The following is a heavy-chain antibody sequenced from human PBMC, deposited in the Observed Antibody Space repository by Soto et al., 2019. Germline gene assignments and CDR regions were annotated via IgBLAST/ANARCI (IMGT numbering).Heavy chain of an antibody. J-gene: IGHJ4*02. CDR1: GYTFTSYG. V-gene: IGHV1-18*01. D-gene: IGHD2-15*01. Sequence: QVQLVQSGAEVKKPGASVKVSCKASGYTFTSYGISWVRQAPGQGLEWMGWISAYNGNTHYAQKRQGRVTMTTDTSTSTADMELRSLRSDDTDLYYCARFGVVVAAGDYWGQGTLVTVSS. CDR2: ISAYNGNT. CDR3: ARFGVVVAAGDY.